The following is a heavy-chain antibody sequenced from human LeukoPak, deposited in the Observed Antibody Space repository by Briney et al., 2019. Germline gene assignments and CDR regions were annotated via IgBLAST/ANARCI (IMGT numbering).Heavy chain of an antibody. Sequence: SGTLSLTCAVSGGSISSSNWWSWVRQPPGKGLEWIGEIYHSGSTNYNPSLKSRVTISVDKSKNQFSLKLSSVTAADTAVYYCASSPNYYDSSGYYYGFHNDAFDIWGQGTMVTVSS. CDR1: GGSISSSNW. V-gene: IGHV4-4*02. D-gene: IGHD3-22*01. J-gene: IGHJ3*02. CDR3: ASSPNYYDSSGYYYGFHNDAFDI. CDR2: IYHSGST.